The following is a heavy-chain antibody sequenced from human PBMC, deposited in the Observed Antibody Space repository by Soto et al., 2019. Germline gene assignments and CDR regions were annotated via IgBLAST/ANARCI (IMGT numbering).Heavy chain of an antibody. CDR1: GFTFSSYE. J-gene: IGHJ5*02. D-gene: IGHD3-10*01. CDR3: ASLTSVTNWFGEGRFAP. Sequence: GGSLRLSCAASGFTFSSYEMNWVRQAPGKGLEWVSYISSSGSTIYYADSVKGRFTISRDNAKNSLYLQMNSLRAEDTAVYYCASLTSVTNWFGEGRFAPWGQGTMVTVSS. CDR2: ISSSGSTI. V-gene: IGHV3-48*03.